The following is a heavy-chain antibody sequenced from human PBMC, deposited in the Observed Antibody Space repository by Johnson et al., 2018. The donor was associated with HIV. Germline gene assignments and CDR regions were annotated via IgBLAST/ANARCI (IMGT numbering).Heavy chain of an antibody. V-gene: IGHV3-23*04. J-gene: IGHJ3*02. Sequence: VQPVESWGGVVQRGGSLRVSCAASGFTFSSSGLSWVRQAPGQGLEWVSAFSGSGGSTFYADTMKGRFPISRAISKNSLYLQMNSLRAEDTALYYCAKDIWAYCGGDCSPGSAFDIWGQGTMVTVSS. D-gene: IGHD2-21*01. CDR2: FSGSGGST. CDR3: AKDIWAYCGGDCSPGSAFDI. CDR1: GFTFSSSG.